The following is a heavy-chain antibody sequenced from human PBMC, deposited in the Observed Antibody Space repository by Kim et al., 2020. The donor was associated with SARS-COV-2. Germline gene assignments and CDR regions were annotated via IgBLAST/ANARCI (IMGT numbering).Heavy chain of an antibody. V-gene: IGHV1-3*01. CDR2: GNT. Sequence: GNTKFAHNFQGRVTLTRDTSASTVYMELNTLRSEDTAVYYCARAPIDFWGQGTLVTVSS. J-gene: IGHJ4*02. CDR3: ARAPIDF.